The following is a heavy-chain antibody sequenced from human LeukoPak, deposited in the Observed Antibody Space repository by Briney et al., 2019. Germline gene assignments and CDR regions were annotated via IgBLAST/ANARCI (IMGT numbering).Heavy chain of an antibody. Sequence: SETLSLTCTVSGGSISSYYWSWIRQPPGKGLEWIGYIYYSGSTNYNPSLKSRVTISVDTSKNQFSLKLSSVTAADTAVYYCAREYGEDYFDYWGQGTLVTVSS. V-gene: IGHV4-59*01. CDR2: IYYSGST. D-gene: IGHD4-17*01. CDR1: GGSISSYY. J-gene: IGHJ4*02. CDR3: AREYGEDYFDY.